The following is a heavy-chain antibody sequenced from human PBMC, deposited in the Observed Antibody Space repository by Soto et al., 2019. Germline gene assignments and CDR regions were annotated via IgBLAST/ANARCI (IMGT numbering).Heavy chain of an antibody. V-gene: IGHV3-48*02. D-gene: IGHD1-26*01. J-gene: IGHJ4*01. CDR1: GFTFSDYG. Sequence: EVQLVESGGGLVQPGGSLRLSCSVSGFTFSDYGVNWVRQAPGKGLEWISYISSGSDTIYYAESVQGRFTISRDDAKNPLFLQMNNLRNEDPAVYYCARVSKTWEDDYWGHGTLVTVSS. CDR3: ARVSKTWEDDY. CDR2: ISSGSDTI.